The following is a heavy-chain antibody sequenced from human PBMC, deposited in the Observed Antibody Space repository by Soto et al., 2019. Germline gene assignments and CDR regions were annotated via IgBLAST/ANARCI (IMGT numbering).Heavy chain of an antibody. V-gene: IGHV3-33*01. CDR1: GFTFSSYG. CDR2: IWYDGSNK. D-gene: IGHD1-1*01. J-gene: IGHJ6*02. Sequence: PGGSLRLSCAASGFTFSSYGMHWVRQAPGKGLEWVAVIWYDGSNKYYADSVKGRFTISRDNSKNTLYLQMNSLRAEDTAVYYCARDSSWGWNRFYYYYGMDVWGQGTTVTVSS. CDR3: ARDSSWGWNRFYYYYGMDV.